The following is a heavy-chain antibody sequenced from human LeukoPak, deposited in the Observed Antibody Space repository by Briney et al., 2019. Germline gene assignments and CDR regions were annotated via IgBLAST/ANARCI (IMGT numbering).Heavy chain of an antibody. CDR2: IKHDGSEK. J-gene: IGHJ4*02. Sequence: PGGSLRLSCAASGFIFTNYFMSWVRQAPGKGLEWVASIKHDGSEKYYVDSVRGRFTISRDNTMNSLYLQMSSLRAEDTAVYYCATDRGWRTSGYYLYYFEYWGLGTLVTYSS. CDR3: ATDRGWRTSGYYLYYFEY. D-gene: IGHD3-3*01. V-gene: IGHV3-7*01. CDR1: GFIFTNYF.